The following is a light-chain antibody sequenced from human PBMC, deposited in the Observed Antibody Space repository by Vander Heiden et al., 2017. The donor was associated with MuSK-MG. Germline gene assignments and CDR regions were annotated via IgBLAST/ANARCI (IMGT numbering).Light chain of an antibody. CDR2: EVT. J-gene: IGLJ2*01. V-gene: IGLV2-14*01. Sequence: QSALTQPASVSGSPGQSIAISCTGSTSDVGGYNAASWYQQHPGKAPKLMIYEVTRRPSGISDRFSGSKSGNTASLTISGLQAEDEDNYYCTSDTGDSVVFGGGTKVTVL. CDR3: TSDTGDSVV. CDR1: TSDVGGYNA.